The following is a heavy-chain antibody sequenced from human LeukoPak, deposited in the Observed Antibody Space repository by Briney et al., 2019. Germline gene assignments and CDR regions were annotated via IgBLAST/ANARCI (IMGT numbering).Heavy chain of an antibody. Sequence: GGSLRLSCAASGFTFSSYSMNWVRQAPGKGLEWVSYSSSRSSTIYYADSVKGRFTISRDNAKNSLYLRMNSLRDEDTAVYYCARVWDYDILTGRHYYYYGMDVWGQGTTVTVSS. CDR2: SSSRSSTI. D-gene: IGHD3-9*01. CDR3: ARVWDYDILTGRHYYYYGMDV. V-gene: IGHV3-48*02. J-gene: IGHJ6*02. CDR1: GFTFSSYS.